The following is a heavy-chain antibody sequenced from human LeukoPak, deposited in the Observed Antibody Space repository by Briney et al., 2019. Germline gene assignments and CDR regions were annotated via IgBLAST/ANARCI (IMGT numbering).Heavy chain of an antibody. CDR3: VRDLDY. CDR2: LKQDGREK. CDR1: GFTFSSYW. J-gene: IGHJ4*02. Sequence: GGSPRLSCAASGFTFSSYWMSWVRQAPGKGLEWVANLKQDGREKFYVDSVKGRFSISRDNAKKSLYLQMNSLRTEDTAVYYCVRDLDYWGQGTLVTVSS. V-gene: IGHV3-7*03.